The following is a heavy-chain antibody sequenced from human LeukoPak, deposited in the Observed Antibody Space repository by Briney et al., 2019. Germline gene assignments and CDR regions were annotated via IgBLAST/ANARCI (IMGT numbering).Heavy chain of an antibody. D-gene: IGHD3-22*01. CDR3: ARDHAYYYDSSGYSY. V-gene: IGHV1-3*01. Sequence: GASVKVSCKASGYTFTTYAMHWVRQAPGQRLEWMGWINAGNGNTKYSQKFQGRVTITRDTSASTAYMELSSLRSEDTAMYYCARDHAYYYDSSGYSYWGQGTLVTVSS. CDR2: INAGNGNT. CDR1: GYTFTTYA. J-gene: IGHJ4*02.